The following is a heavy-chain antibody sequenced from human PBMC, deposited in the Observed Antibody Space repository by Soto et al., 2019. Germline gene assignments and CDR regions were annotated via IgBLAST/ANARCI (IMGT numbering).Heavy chain of an antibody. J-gene: IGHJ4*02. Sequence: GSLRLSCSASGFTFSSYAMHWVRQAPGKGLEYVSAISSNGGSTYYADSVKGRFTISRDNSKNTLYLQMSSLRAEDTAVYYCVKGYYYDSSGYFYGRTEFDYWGQGTLVTVSS. V-gene: IGHV3-64D*06. CDR1: GFTFSSYA. D-gene: IGHD3-22*01. CDR2: ISSNGGST. CDR3: VKGYYYDSSGYFYGRTEFDY.